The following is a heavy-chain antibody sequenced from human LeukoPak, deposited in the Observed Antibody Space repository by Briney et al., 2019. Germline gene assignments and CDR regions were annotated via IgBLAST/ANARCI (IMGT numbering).Heavy chain of an antibody. CDR1: GFNFSNYA. CDR2: ISHDESHK. CDR3: TRDPPSSGWSFDY. V-gene: IGHV3-30*07. J-gene: IGHJ4*02. Sequence: PGGSLRLPCVESGFNFSNYAMHWVRQAPGKGLECVAVISHDESHKYYADSVKGRFTISRDNSKNTVDLRMNSLRAEDTAVYYCTRDPPSSGWSFDYWGQGTLVTVSS. D-gene: IGHD6-19*01.